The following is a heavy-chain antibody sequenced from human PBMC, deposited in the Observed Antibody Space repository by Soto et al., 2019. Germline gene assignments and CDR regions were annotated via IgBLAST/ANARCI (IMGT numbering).Heavy chain of an antibody. CDR1: CGSISSGDYY. Sequence: SETLSLTCTVSCGSISSGDYYWSWIRQPPGKGLEWIGYIYYSGSTYYNPSLKRRVTISVDTSKNQFSLKLSCVTAADTAVYYCSRAQLYCSGGSCWYNWFDPWGQGTLVTVSS. D-gene: IGHD2-15*01. J-gene: IGHJ5*02. CDR2: IYYSGST. V-gene: IGHV4-30-4*01. CDR3: SRAQLYCSGGSCWYNWFDP.